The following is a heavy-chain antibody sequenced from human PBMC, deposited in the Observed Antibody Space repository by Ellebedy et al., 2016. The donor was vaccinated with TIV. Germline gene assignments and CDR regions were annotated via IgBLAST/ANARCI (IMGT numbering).Heavy chain of an antibody. CDR1: GGSISNHY. J-gene: IGHJ6*03. Sequence: SETLSLTCTVSGGSISNHYWSWMRQSPGKGLEWIGYIYYSGSTNYNPSLKSRVTISVDTSKNQFSLKPTSVTAADTAEYYCARLRVAVAGLYYYYMDVWGTGTSVTVSS. D-gene: IGHD6-19*01. CDR2: IYYSGST. V-gene: IGHV4-59*11. CDR3: ARLRVAVAGLYYYYMDV.